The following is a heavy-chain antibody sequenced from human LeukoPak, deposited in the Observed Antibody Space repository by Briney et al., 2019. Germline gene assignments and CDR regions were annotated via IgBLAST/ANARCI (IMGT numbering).Heavy chain of an antibody. CDR2: ISGSGGST. CDR1: GFTFSSYA. CDR3: AKETRGIQLWLSAPFDY. V-gene: IGHV3-23*01. J-gene: IGHJ4*02. Sequence: GGSLRLPCVASGFTFSSYAMSWVRQAPGKGLEWVSAISGSGGSTYYADSVKGRFTISRDNSKNTLYLQIDSLRAEDTAVYYCAKETRGIQLWLSAPFDYWGQGTLVTVSS. D-gene: IGHD5-18*01.